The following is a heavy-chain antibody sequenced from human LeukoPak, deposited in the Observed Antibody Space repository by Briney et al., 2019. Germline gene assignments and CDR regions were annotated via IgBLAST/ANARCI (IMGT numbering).Heavy chain of an antibody. Sequence: SETLSLTCLVSGGPISSTNYSWGWIRQPPGKGLEWIGDIYNSGNTYYNPSLESRVTISVDTSKNLLPLKLSSATAADTAVYYCARGTITKILVVDPFDYWGQGRLVTVSS. J-gene: IGHJ4*02. V-gene: IGHV4-39*01. CDR1: GGPISSTNYS. CDR3: ARGTITKILVVDPFDY. D-gene: IGHD3-22*01. CDR2: IYNSGNT.